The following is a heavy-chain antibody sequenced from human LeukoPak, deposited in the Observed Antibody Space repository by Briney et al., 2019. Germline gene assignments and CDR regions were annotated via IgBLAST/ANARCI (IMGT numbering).Heavy chain of an antibody. J-gene: IGHJ4*02. V-gene: IGHV1-2*02. CDR2: INPNSGGT. CDR1: GYTFTGYY. CDR3: ARNKWYSSSWHRFDY. D-gene: IGHD6-13*01. Sequence: ASVKVSCKASGYTFTGYYMHWVRQAPGQGLEWMGWINPNSGGTNYAQKFQGRVTMTRDTSISTAYMELSRLRSDDTAVYYCARNKWYSSSWHRFDYWGQGTLVTVPS.